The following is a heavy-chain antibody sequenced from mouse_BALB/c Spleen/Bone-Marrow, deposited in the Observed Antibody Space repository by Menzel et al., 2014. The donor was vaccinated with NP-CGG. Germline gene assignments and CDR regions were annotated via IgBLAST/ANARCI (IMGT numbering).Heavy chain of an antibody. CDR1: GYAFSNSW. CDR3: ARSDGYRALDY. CDR2: IYPGDGDT. D-gene: IGHD2-3*01. V-gene: IGHV1-82*01. J-gene: IGHJ4*01. Sequence: VQGVESGPELVKPGASVRISCKASGYAFSNSWMNWVKQRPGQGLEWIGRIYPGDGDTYYNGKFKGKATLTADKSSSTAYMQLSSQTSVDSAVYFCARSDGYRALDYWGQGTSVTVSS.